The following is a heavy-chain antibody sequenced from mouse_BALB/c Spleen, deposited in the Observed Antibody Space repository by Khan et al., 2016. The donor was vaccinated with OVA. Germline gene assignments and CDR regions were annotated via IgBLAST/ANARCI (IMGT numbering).Heavy chain of an antibody. V-gene: IGHV1-7*01. CDR2: INPTSGYT. CDR1: GYTFTTYW. CDR3: TRGRIAY. Sequence: QVQLKESGAELAKPGASVKMSCKASGYTFTTYWMHWVKQRPGQGLEWIGYINPTSGYTDYNEKFKDRATLSADRSSSTAYMQLSSLTSEDSAVXCRTRGRIAYWGQGTTLTVSA. D-gene: IGHD1-1*01. J-gene: IGHJ2*01.